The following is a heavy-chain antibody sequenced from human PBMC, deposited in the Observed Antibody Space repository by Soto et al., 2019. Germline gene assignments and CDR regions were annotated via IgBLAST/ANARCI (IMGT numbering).Heavy chain of an antibody. D-gene: IGHD3-3*01. CDR3: ARGLGFWPLVDY. V-gene: IGHV4-59*01. CDR2: IYYSGST. J-gene: IGHJ4*02. Sequence: SETLSLTCTVSGGSISSYYWSWIRQPPGKGLEWIGYIYYSGSTNYNPSLKSRVTISVDTSKNQFSLKLSSVTAADTAVYYCARGLGFWPLVDYWGQGTLVTVS. CDR1: GGSISSYY.